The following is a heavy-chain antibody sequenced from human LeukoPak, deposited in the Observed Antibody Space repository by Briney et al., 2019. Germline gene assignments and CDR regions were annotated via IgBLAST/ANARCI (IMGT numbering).Heavy chain of an antibody. CDR3: ARSGGRDTDNWFDP. CDR2: IYYSGST. D-gene: IGHD5-18*01. Sequence: SETLSPTRTVSGGSLSSYYWSWVRQPPGKGLGWVGYIYYSGSTNYNPSLKSRVTISVGTSKNQFSLKLSSVTAADTAVYYCARSGGRDTDNWFDPWGQGTLVTVSS. CDR1: GGSLSSYY. J-gene: IGHJ5*02. V-gene: IGHV4-59*01.